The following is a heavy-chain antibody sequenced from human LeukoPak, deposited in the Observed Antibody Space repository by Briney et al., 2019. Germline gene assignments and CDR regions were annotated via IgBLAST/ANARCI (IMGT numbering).Heavy chain of an antibody. Sequence: PGGSLRLSCAASGFTFSSYAMTWVRQAPGKGLEWVSAISGSGGSTYYADSVKGRFTISRDNSKNTLYLQMNSLRANDTAVYYCATGAGSSWHFYYWGQGIPVTVSS. D-gene: IGHD6-13*01. CDR3: ATGAGSSWHFYY. CDR2: ISGSGGST. V-gene: IGHV3-23*01. J-gene: IGHJ4*02. CDR1: GFTFSSYA.